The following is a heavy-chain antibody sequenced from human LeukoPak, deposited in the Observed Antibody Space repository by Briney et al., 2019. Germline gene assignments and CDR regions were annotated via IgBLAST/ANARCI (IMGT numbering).Heavy chain of an antibody. CDR2: IIPIFGTA. CDR3: ARDYITGTAEETVHFDY. D-gene: IGHD1-7*01. CDR1: GGTFSSYA. V-gene: IGHV1-69*06. Sequence: SVKVSCKASGGTFSSYAISWVRQAPGQGLEWMGGIIPIFGTANYAQKFQGRVTITADKSTSTAYMELSSLRSEDTAVYYCARDYITGTAEETVHFDYWGQGTLVTVSS. J-gene: IGHJ4*02.